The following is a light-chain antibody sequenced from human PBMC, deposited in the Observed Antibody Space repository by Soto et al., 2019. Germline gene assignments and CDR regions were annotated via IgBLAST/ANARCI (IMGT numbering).Light chain of an antibody. V-gene: IGLV2-14*03. J-gene: IGLJ3*02. CDR2: NVD. CDR3: SSYTSTTTVV. CDR1: STDVGGSDF. Sequence: QSALTQVASVSGSPGQSITISCTGTSTDVGGSDFVSWYHQHPGKAPKLIMDNVDYQPSRVSDRFSGSKSGNTAALTISGLQADEEADYYCSSYTSTTTVVFGGGTKLTVL.